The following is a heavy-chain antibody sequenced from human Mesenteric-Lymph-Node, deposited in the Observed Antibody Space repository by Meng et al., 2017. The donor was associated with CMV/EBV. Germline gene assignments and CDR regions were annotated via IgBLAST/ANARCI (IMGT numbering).Heavy chain of an antibody. CDR3: ARGQDGFVVVPAAMGFDY. J-gene: IGHJ4*02. V-gene: IGHV1-18*01. Sequence: TVTRYGSIWVRQAPGQGLESMGWISAYNGKTNYAQILQGRVTMTTDTSTSTAYMELRSLRPDDTGVYYCARGQDGFVVVPAAMGFDYWGQGTLVTVSS. CDR1: TVTRYG. CDR2: ISAYNGKT. D-gene: IGHD2-2*01.